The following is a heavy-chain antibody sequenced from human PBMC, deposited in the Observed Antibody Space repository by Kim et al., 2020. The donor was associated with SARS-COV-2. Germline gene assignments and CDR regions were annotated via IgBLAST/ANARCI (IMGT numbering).Heavy chain of an antibody. CDR1: GFTFSSYW. CDR3: ARVPPPSVYYDEGGFDY. V-gene: IGHV3-7*01. CDR2: IKQDGSEK. J-gene: IGHJ4*02. Sequence: GGSLRLSCAASGFTFSSYWMSWVRQAPGKGLEWVANIKQDGSEKYYVDSVKGRFTISRDNAKNSLYLQMNSLRAEDTAVYYCARVPPPSVYYDEGGFDYWGQGTLVTVSS. D-gene: IGHD3-22*01.